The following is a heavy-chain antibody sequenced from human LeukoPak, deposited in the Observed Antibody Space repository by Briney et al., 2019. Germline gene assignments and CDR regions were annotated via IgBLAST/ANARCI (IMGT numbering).Heavy chain of an antibody. V-gene: IGHV4-59*01. Sequence: NPSETLPLTCTVSGGSISSYYWSWIRQPPGKGLEWIGYIYYSGSTNYNPSLKSRVTISVDTSKNQFSLKLSSVTAADTAVYYCARDRVGATGNWFDPWGQGTLVTVSS. D-gene: IGHD1-26*01. CDR1: GGSISSYY. CDR3: ARDRVGATGNWFDP. J-gene: IGHJ5*02. CDR2: IYYSGST.